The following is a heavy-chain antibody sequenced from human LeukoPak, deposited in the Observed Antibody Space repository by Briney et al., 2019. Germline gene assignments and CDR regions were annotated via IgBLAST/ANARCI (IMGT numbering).Heavy chain of an antibody. D-gene: IGHD1-1*01. Sequence: ASVKVSCKASGYTFTSYGNSWVRQAPGQGLEWMGWISAYNGNTNYAQKLQGRVTMTTDTSTSTAYMELRSLRSDDTAVYYCARKKKLDRPYYGMDVWGQGTTVTVSS. CDR2: ISAYNGNT. CDR1: GYTFTSYG. CDR3: ARKKKLDRPYYGMDV. J-gene: IGHJ6*02. V-gene: IGHV1-18*01.